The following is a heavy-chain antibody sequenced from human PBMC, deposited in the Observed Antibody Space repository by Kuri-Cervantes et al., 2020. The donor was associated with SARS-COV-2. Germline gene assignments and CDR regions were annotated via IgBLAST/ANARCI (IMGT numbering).Heavy chain of an antibody. V-gene: IGHV1-46*01. Sequence: ASVKVSCKASGYTFTSYYMHWVRQAPGLGLEWMGIINPSGGSTSYAQKFQGRVTMTRDTSTSTVYMELSSLRSEDTAVYYCARTRIAAAGTDAFDIWGQGTMVTVSS. J-gene: IGHJ3*02. D-gene: IGHD6-13*01. CDR3: ARTRIAAAGTDAFDI. CDR2: INPSGGST. CDR1: GYTFTSYY.